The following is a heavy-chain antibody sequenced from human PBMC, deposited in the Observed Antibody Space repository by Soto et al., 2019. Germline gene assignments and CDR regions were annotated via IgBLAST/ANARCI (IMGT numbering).Heavy chain of an antibody. CDR1: GFTFSSYA. Sequence: PGGSLRLSCAASGFTFSSYAMHWVRQAPGKGLEWVAVISYDGSNKYYADSVKGRFTISRDNSKNTLYLQMNSLRAEDTAVYYCARDTYPITIFGVVTRGYYYYYGMDVWGQGTTVTVSS. V-gene: IGHV3-30-3*01. CDR2: ISYDGSNK. CDR3: ARDTYPITIFGVVTRGYYYYYGMDV. D-gene: IGHD3-3*01. J-gene: IGHJ6*02.